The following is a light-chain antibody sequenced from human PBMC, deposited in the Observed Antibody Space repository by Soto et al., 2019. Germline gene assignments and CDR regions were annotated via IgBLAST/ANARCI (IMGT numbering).Light chain of an antibody. Sequence: EIVMTQSPGTLSLSPGQRATLSCRASQSVSRKLAWYQQKPGQSPRLLIHGASTRATGVPARFSGSGSGTEFTITISSLQSEDFAVYYCQQYGSIPWTFGQGTKVDIK. CDR3: QQYGSIPWT. V-gene: IGKV3-15*01. CDR1: QSVSRK. J-gene: IGKJ1*01. CDR2: GAS.